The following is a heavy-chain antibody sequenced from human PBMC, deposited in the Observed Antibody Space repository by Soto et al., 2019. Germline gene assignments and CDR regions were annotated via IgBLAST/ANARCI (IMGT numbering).Heavy chain of an antibody. CDR2: VYYSGGT. D-gene: IGHD2-15*01. Sequence: SEPCPSPAMSLVVPSTIAIPSGAGSASPPGRGLEFLGSVYYSGGTYYNPSLKSRVTVSVDTSKNQVSLRVRSVTVAETAMYYCVRVVEAATRHTDFDSRGQGIVVTVSS. V-gene: IGHV4-39*01. J-gene: IGHJ4*02. CDR3: VRVVEAATRHTDFDS. CDR1: VVPSTIAIPS.